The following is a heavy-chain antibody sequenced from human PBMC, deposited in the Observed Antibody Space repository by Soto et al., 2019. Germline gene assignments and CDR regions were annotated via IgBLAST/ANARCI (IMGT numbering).Heavy chain of an antibody. J-gene: IGHJ6*02. CDR1: GGTFSSYA. V-gene: IGHV1-69*13. Sequence: SVKVSCKASGGTFSSYAISWVRQAPGQGLEWMGGIIPIFGTANYAQKFQGRVTITADESTSTAYMELSSLRSEDTAVYYCARGEYYDFWSGYYHYYYYGMDVWGQGTTVTVSS. CDR3: ARGEYYDFWSGYYHYYYYGMDV. D-gene: IGHD3-3*01. CDR2: IIPIFGTA.